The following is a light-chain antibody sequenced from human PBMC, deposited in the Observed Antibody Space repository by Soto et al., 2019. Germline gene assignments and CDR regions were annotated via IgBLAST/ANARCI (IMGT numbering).Light chain of an antibody. V-gene: IGKV1-13*02. J-gene: IGKJ5*01. Sequence: AIHLTQSPSSLSASTGDRVTITCRASQGISSALAWYQKKPGNPPKLLIYDASNLASGVPSRFSGGGSGTDFTLTISSLQPEDFATYHCQQSGNTFGQETRLEIK. CDR2: DAS. CDR1: QGISSA. CDR3: QQSGNT.